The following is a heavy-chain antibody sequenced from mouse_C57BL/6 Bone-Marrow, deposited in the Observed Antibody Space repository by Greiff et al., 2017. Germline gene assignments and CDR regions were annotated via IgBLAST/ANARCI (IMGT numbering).Heavy chain of an antibody. J-gene: IGHJ3*01. CDR3: AREGSNYGFAY. D-gene: IGHD2-5*01. Sequence: QVQLKQSGAELVKPGASVKISCKASGYAFSSYWMNWVKQRPGQGLEWIGQIYPGDGDTNYNGKFKGKATLTADKSSSTAYMQLSSLTSEDSAVYFCAREGSNYGFAYWGQGTLVTVSA. CDR2: IYPGDGDT. CDR1: GYAFSSYW. V-gene: IGHV1-80*01.